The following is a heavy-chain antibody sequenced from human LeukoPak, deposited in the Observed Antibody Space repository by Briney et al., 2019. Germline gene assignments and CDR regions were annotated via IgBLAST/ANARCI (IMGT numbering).Heavy chain of an antibody. CDR1: GFTFSSYA. J-gene: IGHJ4*02. V-gene: IGHV3-23*01. CDR3: AKDGVRFLEWLYERDY. Sequence: GGSLRLSYAASGFTFSSYAMSWVRQAPGKGLEWVSAISGSGGSTYYADSVKGRFTISRDNSKNTLYLQMNSLRAEDTAVYYCAKDGVRFLEWLYERDYWGQGTLVTVSS. D-gene: IGHD3-3*01. CDR2: ISGSGGST.